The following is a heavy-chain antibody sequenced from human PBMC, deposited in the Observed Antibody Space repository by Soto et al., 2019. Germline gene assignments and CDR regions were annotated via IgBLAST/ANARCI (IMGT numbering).Heavy chain of an antibody. J-gene: IGHJ4*02. CDR3: ATRSQAFDY. CDR2: ISTYKGNT. V-gene: IGHV1-18*01. Sequence: GPGVKKPGASVKVSCKTSGYTFTSYGISWVRQAPGQGLEWMGWISTYKGNTNYAQKFQGRVTMTTDTSTSTAYMELRSLRSDDTAVYYCATRSQAFDYWGQATLITVSS. CDR1: GYTFTSYG.